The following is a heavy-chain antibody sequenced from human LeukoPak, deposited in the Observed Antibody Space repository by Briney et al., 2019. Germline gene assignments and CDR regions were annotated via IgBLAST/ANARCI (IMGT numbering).Heavy chain of an antibody. CDR2: IKQDGSEK. J-gene: IGHJ4*02. CDR1: GFTFSSYW. V-gene: IGHV3-7*01. CDR3: ARDLGLWFGDPNYFDY. Sequence: GGSLRLSCAASGFTFSSYWMSWVRQAPGKGLEWVANIKQDGSEKYYVDSVKGRFTISRDNAKNSLYLQMNSLRAEDTAVYYCARDLGLWFGDPNYFDYWGQGTLVTVSS. D-gene: IGHD3-10*01.